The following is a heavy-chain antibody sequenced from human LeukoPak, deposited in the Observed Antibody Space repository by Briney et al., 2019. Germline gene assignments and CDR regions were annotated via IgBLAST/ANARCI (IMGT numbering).Heavy chain of an antibody. Sequence: GGSLRLSCAASGFTFSSYDMNWVRQAPGKGLEWISYINSRGNTIHYADSVKGRFTISRDNSKNTLYLQMNSLRGEDTAVYYCAKGSDSSNWYWYWGQGTLVTVSS. CDR1: GFTFSSYD. CDR2: INSRGNTI. J-gene: IGHJ4*02. V-gene: IGHV3-48*03. CDR3: AKGSDSSNWYWY. D-gene: IGHD6-13*01.